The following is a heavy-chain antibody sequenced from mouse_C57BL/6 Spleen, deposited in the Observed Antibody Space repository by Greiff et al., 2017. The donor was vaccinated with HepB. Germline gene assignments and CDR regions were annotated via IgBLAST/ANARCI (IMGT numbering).Heavy chain of an antibody. J-gene: IGHJ1*03. CDR3: ARRYYGSSPNWYFDV. CDR1: GFNIKDYY. CDR2: IDPEDGET. V-gene: IGHV14-2*01. Sequence: EVQLQQSGAELVKPGASVKLSCTASGFNIKDYYMHWVKQRTEQGLEWIGRIDPEDGETKYAPKFLGKATITADPSSNTAYLQLSSLTSEDTAVYYCARRYYGSSPNWYFDVWGTGTTVTVSS. D-gene: IGHD1-1*01.